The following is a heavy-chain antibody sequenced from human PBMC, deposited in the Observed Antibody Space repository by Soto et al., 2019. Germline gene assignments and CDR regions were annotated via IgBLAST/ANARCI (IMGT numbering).Heavy chain of an antibody. D-gene: IGHD2-21*02. V-gene: IGHV4-59*08. CDR2: IYYTGTT. CDR3: ARLGGYYQAFDQ. Sequence: PSETLSLTCIVSGGSMSSYYVGWFRQPPGKGLEWIGYIYYTGTTTYHPSLKSRVTISIDTSRNQFSLKLNSVTAADTAVYYCARLGGYYQAFDQWGQGSLVTVSS. CDR1: GGSMSSYY. J-gene: IGHJ4*02.